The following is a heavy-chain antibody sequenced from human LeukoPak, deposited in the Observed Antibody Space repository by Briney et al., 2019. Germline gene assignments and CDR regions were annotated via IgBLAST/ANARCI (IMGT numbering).Heavy chain of an antibody. CDR1: GFSLSTSGVG. J-gene: IGHJ1*01. D-gene: IGHD1-14*01. Sequence: SGPTLVNPTQTLTLTCTFSGFSLSTSGVGVGWIRQPPGKALEWLALIYWDDDKRYSPSLKSRLTITKDTSKIQVVLTMTNMDPVDTATYYCAHREPELQRGYFQHWGQGTLVTVSS. V-gene: IGHV2-5*02. CDR3: AHREPELQRGYFQH. CDR2: IYWDDDK.